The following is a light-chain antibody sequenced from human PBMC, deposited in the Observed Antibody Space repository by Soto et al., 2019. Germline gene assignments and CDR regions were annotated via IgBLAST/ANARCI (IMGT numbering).Light chain of an antibody. J-gene: IGKJ1*01. V-gene: IGKV1-5*01. CDR3: QHYNSYSEA. Sequence: DLQMTQSPSILSASVGDRVTIPCRASQSIRSWLAWYQQKPGKAPKLLIYDAYSLESGVPSRFSGRRSGTEFTLTIAGLQPEDFATYYCQHYNSYSEAFGQGTKVDIK. CDR2: DAY. CDR1: QSIRSW.